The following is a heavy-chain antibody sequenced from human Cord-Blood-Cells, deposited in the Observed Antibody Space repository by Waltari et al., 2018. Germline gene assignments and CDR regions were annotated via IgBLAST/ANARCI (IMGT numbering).Heavy chain of an antibody. CDR1: GFTFRSYA. CDR3: ARVAFVDY. CDR2: ISYDGSNK. J-gene: IGHJ4*02. V-gene: IGHV3-30-3*01. D-gene: IGHD3-16*01. Sequence: QVQLVEPGGGVVQPGRSPRLSCAASGFTFRSYAMHWVRQAPGKGLEWVAVISYDGSNKYYADSVKGRFTISRDNSKNTLYLQMNSLRAEDTAVYYCARVAFVDYWGQGTLVTVSS.